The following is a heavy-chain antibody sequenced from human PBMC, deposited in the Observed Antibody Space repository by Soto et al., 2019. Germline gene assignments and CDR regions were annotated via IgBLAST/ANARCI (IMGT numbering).Heavy chain of an antibody. Sequence: QVQLQESGPRLVKPSGTLSLTCAVSGASISSTNWWTWVRQPPGKGLEWIGEIYHTGSTKYNPSLKSRVTISLDKSNSACSLNLRPVTAAVTAVYYCAAMPPRVVVVGAPLPSWGQGTLVTVSS. J-gene: IGHJ4*02. CDR3: AAMPPRVVVVGAPLPS. CDR1: GASISSTNW. V-gene: IGHV4-4*02. D-gene: IGHD2-15*01. CDR2: IYHTGST.